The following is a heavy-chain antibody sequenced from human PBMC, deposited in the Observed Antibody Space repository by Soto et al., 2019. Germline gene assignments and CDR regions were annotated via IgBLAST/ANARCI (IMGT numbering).Heavy chain of an antibody. J-gene: IGHJ6*01. CDR2: ISRSSTGI. V-gene: IGHV3-48*02. Sequence: EVQLVESGGGLVQPGGSLRLSCAASGFTFSHYSMSWVRQAPGKGLEWVSYISRSSTGIHYADSVKGRFTISRDDVTNSMHLQMNSLRDGDTAVYYCARAVTWGLDVWGQGTTVSISS. CDR1: GFTFSHYS. CDR3: ARAVTWGLDV. D-gene: IGHD3-10*01.